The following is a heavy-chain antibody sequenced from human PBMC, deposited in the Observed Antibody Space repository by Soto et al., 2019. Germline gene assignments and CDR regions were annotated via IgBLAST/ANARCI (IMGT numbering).Heavy chain of an antibody. D-gene: IGHD3-10*01. J-gene: IGHJ4*02. CDR1: GGTFSSYA. Sequence: QVQLVQSGAEVKKPGPSVKVSCKASGGTFSSYAISWVRQAPGQGLEWMGGIIPIFGTANYAQKFQGRVTIAAVESASTAYTELSSLRSGDSAVYYCATNEGGYMLWFGIYWGQGTLVTVSS. CDR2: IIPIFGTA. V-gene: IGHV1-69*01. CDR3: ATNEGGYMLWFGIY.